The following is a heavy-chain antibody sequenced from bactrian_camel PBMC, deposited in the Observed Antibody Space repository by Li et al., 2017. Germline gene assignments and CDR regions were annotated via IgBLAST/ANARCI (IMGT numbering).Heavy chain of an antibody. Sequence: LVESGGGTVRPGGSLRLSCAASGFDFAAYGMDWFRQAAGKGLEWVSTINTDGSTHYRDSVKGRFTISLDSAKNTVYLQMGWLKPDDTAMYYCATVSFGTCTVVAGVNDFGSWGQGTQVTVS. D-gene: IGHD6*01. CDR1: GFDFAAYG. V-gene: IGHV3S40*01. J-gene: IGHJ6*01. CDR3: ATVSFGTCTVVAGVNDFGS. CDR2: INTDGST.